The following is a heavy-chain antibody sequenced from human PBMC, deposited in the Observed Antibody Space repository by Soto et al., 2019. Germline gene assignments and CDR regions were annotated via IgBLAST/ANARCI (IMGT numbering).Heavy chain of an antibody. CDR1: GGSFSAYS. CDR2: INHSGSS. CDR3: ARFIHKIVVTPSATGRGDWFDP. D-gene: IGHD2-15*01. J-gene: IGHJ5*02. Sequence: NPSETLSLTCAVYGGSFSAYSWSWIRQPPGKGLEWIGEINHSGSSNYNPSLKSRVTISLDTSKNQFSLKLTSVTAADTAVYYCARFIHKIVVTPSATGRGDWFDPWGQGTLVTVSS. V-gene: IGHV4-34*01.